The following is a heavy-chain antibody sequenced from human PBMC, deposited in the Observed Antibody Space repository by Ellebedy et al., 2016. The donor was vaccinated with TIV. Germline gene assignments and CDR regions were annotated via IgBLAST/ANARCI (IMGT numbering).Heavy chain of an antibody. D-gene: IGHD3-22*01. CDR2: IYYSGST. J-gene: IGHJ4*02. V-gene: IGHV4-59*01. CDR1: GGSISSYY. Sequence: MPSETLSLTCTVSGGSISSYYWSWIRQPPGKGLEWIGYIYYSGSTNYNPSLKSRVTISVDTSKNQFSLKLSSVTAADTAVYYCARGLGRTYYYDSSGYYNYFDYWGQGTLVTVSS. CDR3: ARGLGRTYYYDSSGYYNYFDY.